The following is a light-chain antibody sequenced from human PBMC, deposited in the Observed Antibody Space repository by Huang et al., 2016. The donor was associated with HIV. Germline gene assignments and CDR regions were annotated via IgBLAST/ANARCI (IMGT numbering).Light chain of an antibody. V-gene: IGKV4-1*01. J-gene: IGKJ2*01. CDR2: WAS. CDR1: QSVLYSPNNKNY. Sequence: DIVMTQSPDSLAVSLGERATINCKSSQSVLYSPNNKNYLAWYQQKPGQPPKLLIYWASTRESGVPDRFSGSGSGTDFTLTISSLQAEDVAFYYCQQYYSTPYTFGQGTKLETK. CDR3: QQYYSTPYT.